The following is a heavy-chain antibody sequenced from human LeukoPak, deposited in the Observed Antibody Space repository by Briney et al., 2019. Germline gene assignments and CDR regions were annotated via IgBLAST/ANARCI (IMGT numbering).Heavy chain of an antibody. V-gene: IGHV1-46*01. CDR1: GYTFTSYY. J-gene: IGHJ5*02. CDR2: INPSGGST. D-gene: IGHD6-13*01. CDR3: ARDRSSWYEGDWFDP. Sequence: ASVKVSCKASGYTFTSYYMHWVRQAPGQGLEWMGMINPSGGSTSYAQKFQGRVTMTRDTSTSTVYMELSSLRSDDTAVYYCARDRSSWYEGDWFDPWGQGTLVTVSS.